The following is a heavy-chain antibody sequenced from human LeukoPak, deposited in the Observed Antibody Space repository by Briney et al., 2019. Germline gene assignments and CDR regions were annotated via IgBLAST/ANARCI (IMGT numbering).Heavy chain of an antibody. Sequence: ASVKVSCKASGYTFTSYGISWVRQAPGQGLEWMGWISAYNGNTNYAQKLQGRVTMTTDTSTSTAYMELRSLRSDDTAVYYCARVGEGYCSGGSCYSHYGMDVWGQGTTVTASS. J-gene: IGHJ6*02. CDR2: ISAYNGNT. D-gene: IGHD2-15*01. CDR1: GYTFTSYG. V-gene: IGHV1-18*01. CDR3: ARVGEGYCSGGSCYSHYGMDV.